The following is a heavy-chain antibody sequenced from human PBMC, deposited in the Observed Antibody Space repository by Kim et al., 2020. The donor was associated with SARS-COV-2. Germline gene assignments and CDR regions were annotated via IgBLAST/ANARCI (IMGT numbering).Heavy chain of an antibody. J-gene: IGHJ4*02. CDR2: IYHSGST. D-gene: IGHD5-18*01. CDR3: ASYSYGYAYYFDY. CDR1: GGSISSSNW. Sequence: SETLSLTCAVSGGSISSSNWWSWVRQPPGKGLEWIGEIYHSGSTNYNPSLKSRVTISVDKSKNQFSLKLSSVTAADTAVYYCASYSYGYAYYFDYWGQGTLVTVSS. V-gene: IGHV4-4*02.